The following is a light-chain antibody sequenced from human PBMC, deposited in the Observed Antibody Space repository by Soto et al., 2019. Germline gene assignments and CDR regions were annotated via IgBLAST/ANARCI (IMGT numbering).Light chain of an antibody. CDR1: QNINTF. V-gene: IGKV3-11*01. CDR3: QHRDNWPPGAA. Sequence: EIVLTQSPATLSLSPGDRATLSCRSSQNINTFLAWYQQKPGQAPRRLSYDAYKRATGIPARFSGSGSGTTFSLTISSLEPEDFAVYYCQHRDNWPPGAAFGGGTKVEIK. CDR2: DAY. J-gene: IGKJ4*01.